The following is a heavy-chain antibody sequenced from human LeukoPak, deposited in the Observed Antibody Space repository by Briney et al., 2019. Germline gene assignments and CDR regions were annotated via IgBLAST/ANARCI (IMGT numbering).Heavy chain of an antibody. CDR1: GGSFSGYY. J-gene: IGHJ4*02. D-gene: IGHD3-16*02. V-gene: IGHV4-34*01. CDR2: INHSGST. Sequence: SETLSLTCAVYGGSFSGYYWSWIRQPPGKGLEWIGEINHSGSTNYNPSLKSRVTISVDTSKNQFSLKLSSVTAADTAVYYCARDRSYVWGSYRYTVDYFDYWGQGTLVTVSS. CDR3: ARDRSYVWGSYRYTVDYFDY.